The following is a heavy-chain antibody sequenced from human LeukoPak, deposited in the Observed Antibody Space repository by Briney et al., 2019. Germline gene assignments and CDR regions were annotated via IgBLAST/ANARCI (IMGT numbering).Heavy chain of an antibody. CDR1: GYTFTSYG. CDR3: ARVTRGGDRFDP. Sequence: ASVKVSCKASGYTFTSYGISWVRQAPGQGLEWMGWISAYNGNTNYAQKLQGRVTMTEDTSTDTAYMELSSLRSEDSAVYYCARVTRGGDRFDPWGQGTLVTVSS. D-gene: IGHD3-16*01. CDR2: ISAYNGNT. V-gene: IGHV1-18*01. J-gene: IGHJ5*02.